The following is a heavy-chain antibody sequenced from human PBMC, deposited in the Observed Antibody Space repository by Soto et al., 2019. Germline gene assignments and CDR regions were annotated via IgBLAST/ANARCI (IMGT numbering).Heavy chain of an antibody. CDR3: ARDPGIAVAAQIYYYYGMDV. CDR1: GDSVSSNSAA. D-gene: IGHD6-19*01. Sequence: QTLSLTCAISGDSVSSNSAAWNWIRQSPSRGLEWLGRTYYRSKWYNDYAVSVKSRITINPDTSKNQFSLQLNSVTPEDTAVYYCARDPGIAVAAQIYYYYGMDVWGQGTTVTVSS. J-gene: IGHJ6*02. V-gene: IGHV6-1*01. CDR2: TYYRSKWYN.